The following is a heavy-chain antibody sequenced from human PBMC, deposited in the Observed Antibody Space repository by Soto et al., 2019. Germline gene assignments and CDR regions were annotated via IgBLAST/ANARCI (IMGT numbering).Heavy chain of an antibody. CDR2: IYYSGST. V-gene: IGHV4-39*01. CDR3: ATTVTTILYFDY. J-gene: IGHJ4*02. D-gene: IGHD4-17*01. Sequence: SETLSFTCTVSDCSISSSSYYWGWVRQPPGKGLEWIGSIYYSGSTYYNPSLKSRVTVSGDTSKNQFSLKLSSVTAADTAVYYCATTVTTILYFDYWGQGILVTVSS. CDR1: DCSISSSSYY.